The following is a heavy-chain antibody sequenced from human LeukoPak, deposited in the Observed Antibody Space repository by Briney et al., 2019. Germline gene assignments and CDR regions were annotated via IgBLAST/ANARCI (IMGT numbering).Heavy chain of an antibody. J-gene: IGHJ4*02. CDR3: ARGGISSSPFKVLYYFDY. CDR1: GFTFSSYE. V-gene: IGHV3-48*03. CDR2: ISSSGSTI. Sequence: GGSLRLSCAASGFTFSSYEMNWVRQAPGKGLEWVSYISSSGSTIYYADSVKGRFTISRDNAKNSLYLQMNSLRAEDTAVYYCARGGISSSPFKVLYYFDYWGQGTLVTVSS. D-gene: IGHD6-6*01.